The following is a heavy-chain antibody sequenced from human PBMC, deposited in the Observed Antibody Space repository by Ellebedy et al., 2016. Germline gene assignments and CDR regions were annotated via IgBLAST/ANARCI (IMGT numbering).Heavy chain of an antibody. CDR1: GFTVSSNY. Sequence: GGSLRLSCAASGFTVSSNYMSWVRQAPGKGLEWVSVIYSGGSTYYADSVKGRFTISRDNSKNTLYLQMNSLRAEDTAVHYCARVEGASGWYDFDYWGQGTLVTVSS. V-gene: IGHV3-53*01. D-gene: IGHD6-19*01. J-gene: IGHJ4*02. CDR2: IYSGGST. CDR3: ARVEGASGWYDFDY.